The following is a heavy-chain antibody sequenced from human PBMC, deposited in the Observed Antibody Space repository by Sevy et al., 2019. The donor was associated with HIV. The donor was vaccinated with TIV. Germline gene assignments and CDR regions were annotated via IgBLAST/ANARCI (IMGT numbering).Heavy chain of an antibody. Sequence: SETLSLTCTVSGGSVSSDFSYWNWVRQPPGKGLEYIGSISYGGTTSYNPSLKSRVTISLDTSKNHFSLKVNSVTAADTAIYYCAKRDHGDYVDYFDPWGQGTLVTVSS. D-gene: IGHD4-17*01. CDR3: AKRDHGDYVDYFDP. CDR2: ISYGGTT. J-gene: IGHJ5*02. V-gene: IGHV4-61*03. CDR1: GGSVSSDFSY.